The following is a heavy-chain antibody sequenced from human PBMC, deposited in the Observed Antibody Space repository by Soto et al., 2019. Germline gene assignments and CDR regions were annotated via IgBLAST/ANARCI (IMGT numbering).Heavy chain of an antibody. Sequence: SETLSLTCAVSGGSISSSNWWSWVRQPPGKGREWIGESYHSGSTNYNPSLTGRVNISVDKSKNQFSLNLNSITAADTAVHYCARDLGEGGSYGCGFNIWGKGKMVTV. J-gene: IGHJ3*02. CDR1: GGSISSSNW. V-gene: IGHV4-4*02. D-gene: IGHD3-16*01. CDR3: ARDLGEGGSYGCGFNI. CDR2: SYHSGST.